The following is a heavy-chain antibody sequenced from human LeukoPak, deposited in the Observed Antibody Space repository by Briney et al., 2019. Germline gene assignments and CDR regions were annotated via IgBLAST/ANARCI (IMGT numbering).Heavy chain of an antibody. CDR2: IYYSGST. J-gene: IGHJ4*02. D-gene: IGHD3-22*01. V-gene: IGHV4-61*05. CDR1: GGSISSSSYY. CDR3: ARGVYSSGYYYYFDC. Sequence: SETLSLTCTVSGGSISSSSYYWGWIRQPPGKGLEWLGYIYYSGSTNYNPSLKSRVTISVDTSKNQFSLKLSSVTAADTAVYYCARGVYSSGYYYYFDCWGQGTLVTVSS.